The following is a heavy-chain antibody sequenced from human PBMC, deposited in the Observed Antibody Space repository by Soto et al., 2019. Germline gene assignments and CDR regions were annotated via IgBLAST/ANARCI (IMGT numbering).Heavy chain of an antibody. CDR2: ISYDGSNK. Sequence: QVQLVESGGGVVQPGRSLRLSCAASGFTFSSYGMHWVRQAPGKGLEWVAVISYDGSNKYYADSVKGRFTISRDNSKNTLYLQMKRLRAEDTAVYYCAKDRGFSSPGDIVVVVAATPAGNWFDPWGQGTLVTVSS. CDR1: GFTFSSYG. V-gene: IGHV3-30*18. J-gene: IGHJ5*02. D-gene: IGHD2-15*01. CDR3: AKDRGFSSPGDIVVVVAATPAGNWFDP.